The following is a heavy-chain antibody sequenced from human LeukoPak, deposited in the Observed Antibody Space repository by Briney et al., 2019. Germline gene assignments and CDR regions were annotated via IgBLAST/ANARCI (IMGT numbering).Heavy chain of an antibody. V-gene: IGHV3-74*01. CDR1: GFTLSSYW. CDR3: ATGQGHGMDV. D-gene: IGHD1-14*01. CDR2: INSDGSST. Sequence: GGSLRLSCEASGFTLSSYWMHWVRQVPGKGLVWVSRINSDGSSTSYADSVKGRFTISRDNGKNTLYLQMNSLRAEDTAVYYCATGQGHGMDVWGQGTTFTVSS. J-gene: IGHJ6*02.